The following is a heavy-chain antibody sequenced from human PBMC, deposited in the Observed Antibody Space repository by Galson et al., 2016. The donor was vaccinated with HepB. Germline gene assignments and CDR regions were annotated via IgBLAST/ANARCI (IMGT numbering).Heavy chain of an antibody. CDR3: ARVRDGYNSYFYYGMDV. CDR1: GGTFNSCA. V-gene: IGHV1-69*13. Sequence: SVKVSCKASGGTFNSCAISWVRQAPGQGLEWMGGIIPLYGTANSAQKFQGRVTIIADESTSTAYMELSSLRSEDTAMYYCARVRDGYNSYFYYGMDVWGQGTTVTVSS. D-gene: IGHD5-24*01. CDR2: IIPLYGTA. J-gene: IGHJ6*02.